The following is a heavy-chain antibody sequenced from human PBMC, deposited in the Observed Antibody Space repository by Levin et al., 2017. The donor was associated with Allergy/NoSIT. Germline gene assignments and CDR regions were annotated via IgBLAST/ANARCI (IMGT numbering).Heavy chain of an antibody. CDR2: IYPGNSHT. CDR1: GFSFHSYW. Sequence: GESLKISCKGSGFSFHSYWIAWVRQMPGKGLEWMGIIYPGNSHTTYSPSFQGRVTISADTSITTASLQWNSLESSDTAMYFCARRSVVTRVKGFDLWGQGTMVSVAS. D-gene: IGHD4-23*01. J-gene: IGHJ3*01. V-gene: IGHV5-51*01. CDR3: ARRSVVTRVKGFDL.